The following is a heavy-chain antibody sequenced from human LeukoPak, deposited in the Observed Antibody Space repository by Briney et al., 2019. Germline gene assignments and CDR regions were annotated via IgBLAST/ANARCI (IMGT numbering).Heavy chain of an antibody. CDR2: IYYSGST. J-gene: IGHJ5*02. V-gene: IGHV4-59*12. D-gene: IGHD2-2*01. CDR1: GGSISGYY. Sequence: SETLSLTCTVSGGSISGYYWSWIRQPPGKGLEWIGYIYYSGSTNYNPSLKSRVTISVDTSKNQFSLKLSSVTAADTAVYYCARLGGYCSSTSCSESWFDPWGQGSLVTVSS. CDR3: ARLGGYCSSTSCSESWFDP.